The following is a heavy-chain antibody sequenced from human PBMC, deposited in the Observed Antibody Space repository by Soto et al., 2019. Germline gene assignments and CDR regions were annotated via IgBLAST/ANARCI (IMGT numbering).Heavy chain of an antibody. Sequence: ASETLSLTCSFSGDSVTSHYLTWIRQSPEKGLEWIGYMHYSGSTNYNPSLKSRVTISVDTSKNQFSLKLSSVTAADTAVYYCARGRDVLLWFGELFGQGYFDYWGQGTLVTVSS. V-gene: IGHV4-59*02. CDR2: MHYSGST. D-gene: IGHD3-10*01. J-gene: IGHJ4*02. CDR3: ARGRDVLLWFGELFGQGYFDY. CDR1: GDSVTSHY.